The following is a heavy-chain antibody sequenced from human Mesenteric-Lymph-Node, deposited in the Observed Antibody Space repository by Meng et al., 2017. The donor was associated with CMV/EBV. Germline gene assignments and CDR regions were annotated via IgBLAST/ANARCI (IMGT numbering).Heavy chain of an antibody. D-gene: IGHD3-3*01. V-gene: IGHV1-2*02. CDR1: GYTFTGYY. J-gene: IGHJ4*02. Sequence: ASVKVSCKASGYTFTGYYMHWVRQAPGQGLEWMGWINPNSGGTNYAQKFQGRVTMTRDTSISTAYMELSRLRSDDTAVYYCARDRVTIFGVVIQGLDYWGQGTLVTVSS. CDR3: ARDRVTIFGVVIQGLDY. CDR2: INPNSGGT.